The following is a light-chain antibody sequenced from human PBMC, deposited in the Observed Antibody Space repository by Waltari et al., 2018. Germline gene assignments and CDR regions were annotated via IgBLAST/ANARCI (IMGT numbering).Light chain of an antibody. J-gene: IGKJ4*01. CDR3: QQYTSFSLT. CDR1: QSISSW. V-gene: IGKV1-5*03. Sequence: DIQMTQSPSSLSASIGDRVTFTCRASQSISSWLAWYQQKPGKAPKLMISKSSTLESGVPSMFSGSGSGTEFTLTISSLQPDDFATYYCQQYTSFSLTFGGGTTVEIK. CDR2: KSS.